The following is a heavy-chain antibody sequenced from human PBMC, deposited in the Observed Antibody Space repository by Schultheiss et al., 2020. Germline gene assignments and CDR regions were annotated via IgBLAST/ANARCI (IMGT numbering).Heavy chain of an antibody. Sequence: GESLKISCKGSEYSFSSYSIAWVRQMPGKGLDWMGVIYPGDSSTRYSPSFQGQVTITADRSISTAYLQWSSLKASDTAMYYCARSHDYGGVGHYYYGMDVWGKGTTVTVSS. CDR1: EYSFSSYS. D-gene: IGHD4-23*01. CDR2: IYPGDSST. CDR3: ARSHDYGGVGHYYYGMDV. V-gene: IGHV5-51*01. J-gene: IGHJ6*04.